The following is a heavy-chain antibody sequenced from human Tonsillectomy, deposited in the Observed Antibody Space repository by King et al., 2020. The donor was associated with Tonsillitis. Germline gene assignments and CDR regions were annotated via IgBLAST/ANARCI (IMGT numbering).Heavy chain of an antibody. CDR3: ARGSVVVAATGLNWFDP. D-gene: IGHD2-15*01. CDR2: IYYSGST. V-gene: IGHV4-59*01. J-gene: IGHJ5*02. CDR1: GGSISSYY. Sequence: QLQESGPGLVKPSETLSLTCNVSGGSISSYYWSWLRQPPGKGLEWIGYIYYSGSTNYNPSLKSRVAISVDTSKNQFSLKLTSVTAADTAVYYCARGSVVVAATGLNWFDPWGQGTLVTVSS.